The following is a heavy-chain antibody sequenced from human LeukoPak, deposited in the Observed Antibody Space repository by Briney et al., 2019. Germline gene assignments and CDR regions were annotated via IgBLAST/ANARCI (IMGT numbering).Heavy chain of an antibody. Sequence: GGSLRLSCAASGFTFSSYAMHWVRQAPGKGLEWVANIKQDGSEKYYVDPVRGRFTISRDNAKNSLYLQMNSLRAEDTAVYYCGGSSWKTVDYWGQGTLVTVSS. J-gene: IGHJ4*02. CDR2: IKQDGSEK. V-gene: IGHV3-7*01. D-gene: IGHD6-13*01. CDR1: GFTFSSYA. CDR3: GGSSWKTVDY.